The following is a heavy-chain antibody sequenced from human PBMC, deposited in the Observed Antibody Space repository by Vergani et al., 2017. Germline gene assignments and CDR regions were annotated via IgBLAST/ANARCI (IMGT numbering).Heavy chain of an antibody. V-gene: IGHV3-21*01. CDR1: GFTFSDFS. D-gene: IGHD2-2*02. CDR3: ARGALSNCSSSSCYKADDVFDI. J-gene: IGHJ3*02. CDR2: IGSSGPYI. Sequence: VQLVESGGGLVKPGGSLRLSCAASGFTFSDFSMSWVRQAPGKGLEWVAFIGSSGPYINYADSVKGRFTISRDNSRNTLFLHMNSLRAEDTAVYFCARGALSNCSSSSCYKADDVFDIWGEGTMVIVSS.